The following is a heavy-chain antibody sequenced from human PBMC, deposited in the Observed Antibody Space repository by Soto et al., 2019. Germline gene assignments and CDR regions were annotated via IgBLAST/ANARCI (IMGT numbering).Heavy chain of an antibody. CDR1: GYTFTTYG. CDR3: ARDVGNAFGYGYGY. V-gene: IGHV1-18*01. D-gene: IGHD5-18*01. J-gene: IGHJ4*02. Sequence: QVQLVQSGAEVKKPGASVTVSCKVSGYTFTTYGISWVRQAPGQGLEWMGWISTSNGGTNYAQNLQGRVTMTTDTSTSTGHLELRSLRSDDTAVYYCARDVGNAFGYGYGYWGQGTLVTVSS. CDR2: ISTSNGGT.